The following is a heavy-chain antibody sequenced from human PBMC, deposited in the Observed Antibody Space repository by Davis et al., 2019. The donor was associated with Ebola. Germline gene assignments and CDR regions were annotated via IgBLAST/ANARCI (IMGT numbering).Heavy chain of an antibody. CDR2: IYWDDDK. V-gene: IGHV2-5*02. CDR3: AHKAYGSLANWFGP. J-gene: IGHJ5*02. D-gene: IGHD4-17*01. Sequence: SGPTLVKPTQTLTLTCSFSGFSLSTTGLGVGWIRQPPGKALEWLALIYWDDDKRYSPSLRSRLPISKDTSKNQVVLTLTNMDPLDTATYYCAHKAYGSLANWFGPWGQGTLVTVSS. CDR1: GFSLSTTGLG.